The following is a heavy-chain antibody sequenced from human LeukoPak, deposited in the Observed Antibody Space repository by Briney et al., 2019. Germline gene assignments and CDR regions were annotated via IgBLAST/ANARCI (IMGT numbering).Heavy chain of an antibody. CDR1: GYSISSGYY. CDR3: ARDRYYYDSSGYYSDFDY. Sequence: SETLSLTCTVSGYSISSGYYWGWIRQPPGKGLEWIGSIYHSGSTYYNPSLKSRVTISVDTSKNQFSLKLSSVTAADTAVYYCARDRYYYDSSGYYSDFDYWGQGTLVTVSS. J-gene: IGHJ4*02. D-gene: IGHD3-22*01. V-gene: IGHV4-38-2*02. CDR2: IYHSGST.